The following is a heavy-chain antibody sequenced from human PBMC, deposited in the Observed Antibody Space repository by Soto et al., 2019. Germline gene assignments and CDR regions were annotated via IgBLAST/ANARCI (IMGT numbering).Heavy chain of an antibody. CDR3: ARDGARYGYYYDNSGYFSFDH. D-gene: IGHD3-22*01. CDR1: GGSISSGDYY. J-gene: IGHJ4*02. Sequence: PSETLSLTCTVSGGSISSGDYYWSWIRLPPGKGLEWIGYFYYSGSTYYNPSLKSRVTISVDTSKNQFSLKVTSVTAADTAVYYCARDGARYGYYYDNSGYFSFDHWGQGNMVTVSS. CDR2: FYYSGST. V-gene: IGHV4-30-4*01.